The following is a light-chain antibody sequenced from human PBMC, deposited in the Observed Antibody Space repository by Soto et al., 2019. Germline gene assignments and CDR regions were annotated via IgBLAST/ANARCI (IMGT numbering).Light chain of an antibody. CDR2: DAS. CDR1: QSISSY. CDR3: QQYSSSGT. J-gene: IGKJ1*01. V-gene: IGKV3-20*01. Sequence: CPTKLTESPGTRATLSCRASQSISSYLAWYQQKPGQAPKLLICDASSLHNGVPYRFSGSGSGTDFTLTISSLEPEDFAVYYCQQYSSSGTFGQGTKVDIK.